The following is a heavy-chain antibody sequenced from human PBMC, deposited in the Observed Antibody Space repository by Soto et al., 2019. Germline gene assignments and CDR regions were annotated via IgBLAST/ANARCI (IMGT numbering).Heavy chain of an antibody. CDR3: AKVTHSNSPR. V-gene: IGHV1-69*12. Sequence: QVQLVQSGAEVKKPGSSVKVSCKASGGTFSSYAISWVRQAPGQGLEWMGGIIPIFGTANYAQKFQGRVMITADVSMSTAYMELSSLRYEHTASSYCAKVTHSNSPRWGQGTLVTVSS. D-gene: IGHD6-13*01. CDR1: GGTFSSYA. J-gene: IGHJ4*02. CDR2: IIPIFGTA.